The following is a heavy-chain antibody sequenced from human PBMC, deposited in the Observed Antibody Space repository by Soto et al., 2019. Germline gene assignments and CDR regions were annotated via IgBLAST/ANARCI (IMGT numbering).Heavy chain of an antibody. D-gene: IGHD6-13*01. CDR3: ARGHSIAAAGSYYYYYGMDV. Sequence: SETLSLTFTGLGGSIRSYFWSWIRQPPGRGLGGIGSIYYSGSTNYTPSLTSRVTISVATSKNKFSLKLSSVTAADTAVYYCARGHSIAAAGSYYYYYGMDVWGQGTTVTVSS. V-gene: IGHV4-59*01. J-gene: IGHJ6*02. CDR1: GGSIRSYF. CDR2: IYYSGST.